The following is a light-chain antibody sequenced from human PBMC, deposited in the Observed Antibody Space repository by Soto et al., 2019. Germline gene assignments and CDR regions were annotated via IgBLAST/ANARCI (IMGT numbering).Light chain of an antibody. CDR1: QGIIDY. CDR3: QNYNSAPQT. CDR2: AAS. V-gene: IGKV1-27*01. J-gene: IGKJ1*01. Sequence: DIQMTQSPSSLSASVGDRATITCRASQGIIDYLAWYQQKPGKAPQLLIYAASTLQSGVPSRFSGSGSGTDFTLTISGLQSEDVATYYCQNYNSAPQTFGQGTKVEIK.